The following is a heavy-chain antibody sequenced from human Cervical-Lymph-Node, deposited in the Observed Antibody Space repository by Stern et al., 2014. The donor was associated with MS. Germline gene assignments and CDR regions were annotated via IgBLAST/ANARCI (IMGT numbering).Heavy chain of an antibody. CDR3: ARDTGRSAAFDI. V-gene: IGHV3-21*01. D-gene: IGHD4-17*01. CDR2: IRSSSSYI. Sequence: EVHLVESGGGLVKPGGSLRLSWAASGFTFSSYSMNWVRQAPGKGLEWVSSIRSSSSYIYYADSVKGRFTISRDNAKNSLYLQMNSLRAEDTAVYYCARDTGRSAAFDIWGQGTMVTVSS. J-gene: IGHJ3*02. CDR1: GFTFSSYS.